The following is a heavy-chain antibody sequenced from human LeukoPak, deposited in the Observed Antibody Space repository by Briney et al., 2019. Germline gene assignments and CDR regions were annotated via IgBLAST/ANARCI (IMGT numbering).Heavy chain of an antibody. CDR2: MNPNSGNT. Sequence: ASVKVSCKASGYTFTSYDINWVRQATGQGLEWVGWMNPNSGNTGYAQKFQGRVTMTRNTSISTAYMELSSLRSEDTAVYYCARDFWSGLRPHDAFDIWGQGTMVTVSS. CDR1: GYTFTSYD. V-gene: IGHV1-8*01. J-gene: IGHJ3*02. CDR3: ARDFWSGLRPHDAFDI. D-gene: IGHD3-3*01.